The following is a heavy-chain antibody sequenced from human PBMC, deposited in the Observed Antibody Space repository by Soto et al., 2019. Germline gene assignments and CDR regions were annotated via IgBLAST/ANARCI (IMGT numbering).Heavy chain of an antibody. J-gene: IGHJ4*02. V-gene: IGHV4-34*01. D-gene: IGHD3-10*01. CDR3: ARAPYRNYYGSGSYDY. CDR2: INHSGST. CDR1: GGSFSGYY. Sequence: SETLSLTCAVYGGSFSGYYWSWIRQPPGKGLEWIGEINHSGSTNYNPSLKSRVTISVDTSKNQFSLKLSSVTAADTAVYYCARAPYRNYYGSGSYDYWGQGTLVTVSS.